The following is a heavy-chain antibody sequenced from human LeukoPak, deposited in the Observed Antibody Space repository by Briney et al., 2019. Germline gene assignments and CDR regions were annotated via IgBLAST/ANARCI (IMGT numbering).Heavy chain of an antibody. CDR3: ARGGGGYCSGGSYYTYYFDY. J-gene: IGHJ4*02. CDR1: GFTFDDYG. V-gene: IGHV3-20*04. CDR2: INWNGGST. D-gene: IGHD2-15*01. Sequence: GGSLRLSCAASGFTFDDYGMSWVRQAPGKGLEWGSGINWNGGSTGYADSVKGRFTISRDNAKNSLYLQMNSLRAEDTALYYCARGGGGYCSGGSYYTYYFDYWGQGTLVTVSS.